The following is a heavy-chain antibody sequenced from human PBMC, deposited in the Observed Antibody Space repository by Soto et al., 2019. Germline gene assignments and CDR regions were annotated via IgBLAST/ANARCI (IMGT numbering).Heavy chain of an antibody. V-gene: IGHV3-74*03. J-gene: IGHJ4*02. Sequence: GGSLRLSCAASGFTFSSYWMHWVRQAPGKGLVWVSRINSDGSSTTYADSVKGRFTISRDSAKNTLYLQMNNLRAEDTAVYYCARDPAPGGWYDYWGQGTLVTVSS. D-gene: IGHD6-19*01. CDR1: GFTFSSYW. CDR3: ARDPAPGGWYDY. CDR2: INSDGSST.